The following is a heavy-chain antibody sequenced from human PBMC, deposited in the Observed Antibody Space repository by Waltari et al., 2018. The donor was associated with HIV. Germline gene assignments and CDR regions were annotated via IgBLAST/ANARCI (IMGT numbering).Heavy chain of an antibody. CDR2: ISYDGSNK. J-gene: IGHJ4*02. Sequence: QVQLVESGGGVVQPGRSLRLSCAASGFTFSSYAMHWVRQAPGKGLEWVAVISYDGSNKYYADSVKGRFTISRDNSKNTLYLQMNSLRAEDTAVYYCARDQGSSPWGVFDYWGQGTLVTVSS. CDR3: ARDQGSSPWGVFDY. D-gene: IGHD6-13*01. CDR1: GFTFSSYA. V-gene: IGHV3-30*04.